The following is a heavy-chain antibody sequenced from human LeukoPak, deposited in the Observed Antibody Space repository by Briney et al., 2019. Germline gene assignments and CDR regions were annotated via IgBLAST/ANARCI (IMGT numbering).Heavy chain of an antibody. J-gene: IGHJ3*02. CDR2: ILNDGSQE. Sequence: GRSLRLSCAASGFTFSSYGMHWVRQAPGKGLEWVAIILNDGSQEKYADSVKGRFTISRDNSKNTLFLQMNSLRAEDTAVYYCARDDALGDNALDIWGQGTMVTVSS. D-gene: IGHD3-16*01. CDR1: GFTFSSYG. CDR3: ARDDALGDNALDI. V-gene: IGHV3-33*01.